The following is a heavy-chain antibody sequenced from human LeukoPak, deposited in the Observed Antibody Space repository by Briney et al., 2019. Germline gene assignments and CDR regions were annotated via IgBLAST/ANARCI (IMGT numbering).Heavy chain of an antibody. J-gene: IGHJ4*02. Sequence: SETLSLTCTVSGGSISSYYWSWIRQPAGKGLEWIGRIYTSGSTNYNPSLKSRVTMSVDTSKNQFSLKLSSVTVADTAVYYCARDSLGSGSLSPDYWGQGTLVTVSS. CDR3: ARDSLGSGSLSPDY. V-gene: IGHV4-4*07. CDR1: GGSISSYY. CDR2: IYTSGST. D-gene: IGHD3-10*01.